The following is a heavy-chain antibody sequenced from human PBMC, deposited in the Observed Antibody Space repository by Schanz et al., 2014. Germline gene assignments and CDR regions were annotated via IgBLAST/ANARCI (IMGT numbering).Heavy chain of an antibody. CDR3: ARDGGRDGYNLAFDV. D-gene: IGHD5-12*01. Sequence: QVQLVESGGGVVQPGRSLRLSCAASGFTFRSHGMHWVRQAPGKGLEWISSMYINSGSTQYADSVKGRFIISRDSSKNTLFLQMNSLRAEDTAVYFCARDGGRDGYNLAFDVWGQGTLVTVSS. V-gene: IGHV3-NL1*01. CDR1: GFTFRSHG. J-gene: IGHJ3*01. CDR2: MYINSGST.